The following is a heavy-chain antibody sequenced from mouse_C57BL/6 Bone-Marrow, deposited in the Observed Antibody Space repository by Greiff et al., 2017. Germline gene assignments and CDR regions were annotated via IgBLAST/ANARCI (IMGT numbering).Heavy chain of an antibody. V-gene: IGHV1-4*01. CDR3: AREDDYDVGWFAY. Sequence: QVQLKESGAELARPGASVKMSCKASGYTFTSYTMHWVKQRPGQGLEWIGYINPSSGYTKYNQKFKDKATLTADKSSSTAYMQLSSLTSEDSAVYYCAREDDYDVGWFAYWGQGTLVTVSA. CDR2: INPSSGYT. D-gene: IGHD2-4*01. CDR1: GYTFTSYT. J-gene: IGHJ3*01.